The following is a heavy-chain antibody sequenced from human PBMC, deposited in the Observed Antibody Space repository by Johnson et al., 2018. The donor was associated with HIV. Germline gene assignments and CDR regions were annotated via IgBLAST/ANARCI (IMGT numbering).Heavy chain of an antibody. Sequence: VQLVESGGGLVQPGGSLRLSCAASGFTVSRDYMSWVRQAPGKGVEWVSVIYSDGSTYYADSVKGRFSISRDNSKNTLYLQMHSLTADDTAVYYCTRGGGAYCGGDCLRTFDVWGQGTMVTASS. V-gene: IGHV3-66*01. CDR1: GFTVSRDY. D-gene: IGHD2-21*02. CDR3: TRGGGAYCGGDCLRTFDV. J-gene: IGHJ3*01. CDR2: IYSDGST.